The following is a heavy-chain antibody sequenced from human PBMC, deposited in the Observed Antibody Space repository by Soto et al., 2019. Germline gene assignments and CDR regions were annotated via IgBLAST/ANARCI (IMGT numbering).Heavy chain of an antibody. J-gene: IGHJ3*02. CDR2: IYYSGST. D-gene: IGHD3-3*01. Sequence: QVQLQESGPGLVKPSQTLSLTCTVSGGSISSGDYYWSWIRQPPGKGLEWIGYIYYSGSTYYNPSLKSRVTISVETAQNPFSLKLSSVAAADTAVYYCAPFRSGRAFEIRGQGTMVTVSS. V-gene: IGHV4-30-4*01. CDR1: GGSISSGDYY. CDR3: APFRSGRAFEI.